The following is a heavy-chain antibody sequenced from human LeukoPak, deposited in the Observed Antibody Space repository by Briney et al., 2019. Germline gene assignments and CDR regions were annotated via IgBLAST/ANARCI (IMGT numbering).Heavy chain of an antibody. CDR3: ARVDYGGNSGWFDP. Sequence: GESLKISCKGSGYSFTGYYMHWVRLAPGQGLEWMGIINPSGGSTSYAQKFQGRVTMTRDTSTSTVYMELSSLRSEDTAVYYCARVDYGGNSGWFDPWGQGTLVTVSS. D-gene: IGHD4-23*01. J-gene: IGHJ5*02. CDR2: INPSGGST. CDR1: GYSFTGYY. V-gene: IGHV1-46*01.